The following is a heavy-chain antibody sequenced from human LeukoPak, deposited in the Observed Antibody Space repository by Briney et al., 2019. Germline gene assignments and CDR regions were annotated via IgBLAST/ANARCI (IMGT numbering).Heavy chain of an antibody. CDR1: GASISRPYW. V-gene: IGHV4-4*02. Sequence: PSETLSLTCGVSGASISRPYWWIWVRQPPGKGLEWIAEISYSGNTHYNPSLKSRVIISLDKSKNLVFLKLNSVTAADTAMYYCARDGGSDQYYFDNWGQGTLVTVSS. J-gene: IGHJ4*02. CDR3: ARDGGSDQYYFDN. D-gene: IGHD6-19*01. CDR2: ISYSGNT.